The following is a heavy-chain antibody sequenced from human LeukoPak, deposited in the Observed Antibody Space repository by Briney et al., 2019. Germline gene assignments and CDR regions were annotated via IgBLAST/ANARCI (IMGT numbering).Heavy chain of an antibody. Sequence: SETLSLTCTVSGGSISSHYWSWIRQPPGKGLEWIGYIYYSGSTNYNPSLKSRVTISVDTSKNQFSLKLSSVTAADTAVYYCARVPITNFGGYYFDYWGQGTLVTVSS. V-gene: IGHV4-59*11. CDR1: GGSISSHY. CDR3: ARVPITNFGGYYFDY. CDR2: IYYSGST. J-gene: IGHJ4*02. D-gene: IGHD3-3*01.